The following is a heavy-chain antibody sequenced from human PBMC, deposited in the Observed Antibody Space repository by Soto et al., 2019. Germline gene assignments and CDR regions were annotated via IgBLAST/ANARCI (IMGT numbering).Heavy chain of an antibody. V-gene: IGHV3-30-3*01. J-gene: IGHJ4*02. CDR2: ISYDGSNK. D-gene: IGHD2-2*01. CDR1: GFTFSSYA. Sequence: GGSLRLSCAASGFTFSSYAMHWVRQTPGKGLEWVAVISYDGSNKYYADSVKGRFTISRDNSKNTLYLQMNSLRAEDTAVYYCARGPSSLTRFDYRGQGTLVTLSS. CDR3: ARGPSSLTRFDY.